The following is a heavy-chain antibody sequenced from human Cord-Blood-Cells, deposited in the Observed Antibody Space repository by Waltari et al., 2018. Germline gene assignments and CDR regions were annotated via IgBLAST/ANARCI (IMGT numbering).Heavy chain of an antibody. Sequence: EVQLVESGGGLVKPGGSLRLSCAASGFTFGIYSMNWVRQAPGKGLEWVSSISSSSSYIYYADSVKGRFTISRDNAKNSLYLQMNSLRAEDTAVYYCARDIVRPDDIAAAGIVYYYYGMDVWDQGP. V-gene: IGHV3-21*01. CDR1: GFTFGIYS. CDR2: ISSSSSYI. CDR3: ARDIVRPDDIAAAGIVYYYYGMDV. D-gene: IGHD6-13*01. J-gene: IGHJ6*02.